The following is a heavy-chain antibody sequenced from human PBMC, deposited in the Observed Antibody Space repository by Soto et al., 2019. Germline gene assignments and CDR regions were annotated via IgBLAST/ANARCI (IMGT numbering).Heavy chain of an antibody. CDR2: ISGSDGST. V-gene: IGHV3-23*01. CDR1: GFTFSSYA. D-gene: IGHD6-13*01. CDR3: ARRSSSWYFDY. J-gene: IGHJ4*02. Sequence: GGSLRLSCAASGFTFSSYAMNWVRQAPGKGLEWVSVISGSDGSTYYADSVKGRFTISRDNSKNTLNLQMNSLRAEDTAVYYCARRSSSWYFDYWGQGTLVTVYS.